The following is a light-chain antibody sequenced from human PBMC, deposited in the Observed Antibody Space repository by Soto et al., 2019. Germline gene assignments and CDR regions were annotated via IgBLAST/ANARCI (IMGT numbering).Light chain of an antibody. J-gene: IGLJ2*01. CDR1: SSDVGEENY. V-gene: IGLV2-8*01. CDR2: EVS. CDR3: SSFAGSPVV. Sequence: QSALTQPPSASGSPGQSVTITCSGTSSDVGEENYVSWYQQHPGKVPKLILYEVSKRTSGVPDRFSGSRSGNTASLTVSGLQDEDEADYYCSSFAGSPVVFGGGTKVTVL.